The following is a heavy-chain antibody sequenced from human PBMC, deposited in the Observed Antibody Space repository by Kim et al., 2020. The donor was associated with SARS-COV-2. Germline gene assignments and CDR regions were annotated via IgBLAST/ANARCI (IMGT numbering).Heavy chain of an antibody. CDR1: GFTFSSYG. CDR2: IWYDGSNK. Sequence: GGSLRLSCAASGFTFSSYGMHWVRQAPGKGLEWVAVIWYDGSNKYYADSVKGRFTISRDNSKNTLYLQMNSLRAEDTAVYYCARDEGGYRPLYYFDYWGQGTLVTVSS. D-gene: IGHD3-22*01. CDR3: ARDEGGYRPLYYFDY. V-gene: IGHV3-33*01. J-gene: IGHJ4*02.